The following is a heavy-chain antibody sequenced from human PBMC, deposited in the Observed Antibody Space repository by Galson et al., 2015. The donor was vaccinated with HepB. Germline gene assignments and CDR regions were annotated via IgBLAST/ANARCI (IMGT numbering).Heavy chain of an antibody. CDR3: ARAYSTAMVTDFDY. Sequence: SLRLSCAASGFTFSSYSMNWVRQAPGKGLVWVSRINSDGSSTSYADSVKGRFTISRDNAKNTLYLQMNSLRAEDTAVYYCARAYSTAMVTDFDYWGQGTLVTVSS. D-gene: IGHD5-18*01. V-gene: IGHV3-74*01. CDR2: INSDGSST. CDR1: GFTFSSYS. J-gene: IGHJ4*02.